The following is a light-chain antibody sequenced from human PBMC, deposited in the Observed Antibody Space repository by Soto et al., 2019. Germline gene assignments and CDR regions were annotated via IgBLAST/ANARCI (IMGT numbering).Light chain of an antibody. Sequence: EIVMTQSPAILSVSPGERATLSCRASQSVSSNLAWYQQNPGQAPRLLIYGASTRATGIPARFSGSESGTEFTLTISSLQSEDFAVYYCQQYNNWPLTFGGGTKVEIK. V-gene: IGKV3-15*01. J-gene: IGKJ4*01. CDR3: QQYNNWPLT. CDR2: GAS. CDR1: QSVSSN.